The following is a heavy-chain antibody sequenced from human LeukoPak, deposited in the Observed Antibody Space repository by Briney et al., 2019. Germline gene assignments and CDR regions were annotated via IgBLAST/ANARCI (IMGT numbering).Heavy chain of an antibody. D-gene: IGHD6-19*01. CDR3: AKVPTIAVAGTGASG. CDR2: ISGSGGST. Sequence: PGGSLRLSCAASGFTFSSYAMSWVRQAPGKGLEWVSAISGSGGSTYYADSVKGRFTIPRDNSKNTLYLQMNSLRAEDTAVYYCAKVPTIAVAGTGASGWGQGTLVTVSS. V-gene: IGHV3-23*01. J-gene: IGHJ4*02. CDR1: GFTFSSYA.